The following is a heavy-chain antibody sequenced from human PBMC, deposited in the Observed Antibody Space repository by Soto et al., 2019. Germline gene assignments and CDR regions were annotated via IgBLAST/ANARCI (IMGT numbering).Heavy chain of an antibody. V-gene: IGHV3-23*01. J-gene: IGHJ4*02. CDR1: GFTFRRYD. CDR2: ITGSGSST. Sequence: GGSLRLSCAASGFTFRRYDMNWVRQAPGKGLEWVSFITGSGSSTYNAESVKGRFTISRDNSRNTLYLQMNSLRAEDTAVYYCAKESSNYPYFDYWGQGTLVTVSS. CDR3: AKESSNYPYFDY. D-gene: IGHD3-3*01.